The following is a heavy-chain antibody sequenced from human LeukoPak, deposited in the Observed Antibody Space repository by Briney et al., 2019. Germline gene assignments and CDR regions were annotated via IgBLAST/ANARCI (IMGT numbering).Heavy chain of an antibody. CDR3: ARAGGRYYDFWSGYYDYYGMDV. J-gene: IGHJ6*02. D-gene: IGHD3-3*01. V-gene: IGHV6-1*01. CDR2: TYYRSKWYN. Sequence: SQTLSLTCAISRDSVSSNSAAWNWIRQSPSRGLEWLGRTYYRSKWYNDYAVSVKSRITINPDTSKNQFSLQLNSVTPEDTAVYYCARAGGRYYDFWSGYYDYYGMDVWGQGTTVTVSS. CDR1: RDSVSSNSAA.